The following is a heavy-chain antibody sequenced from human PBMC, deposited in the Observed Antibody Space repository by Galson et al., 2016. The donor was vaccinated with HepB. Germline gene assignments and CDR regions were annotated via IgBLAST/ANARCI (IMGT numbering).Heavy chain of an antibody. D-gene: IGHD4-17*01. Sequence: SLRLSCAASGITFSSYAMHWVRQAPGKGLEWVAVISYDGSNKYYADSVKGRFTISRDNSKNTLYLQMNSLRAEDTAVYYCARGPLTVNTYCCWFDPWGQGTLVNVSS. V-gene: IGHV3-30-3*01. J-gene: IGHJ5*02. CDR2: ISYDGSNK. CDR1: GITFSSYA. CDR3: ARGPLTVNTYCCWFDP.